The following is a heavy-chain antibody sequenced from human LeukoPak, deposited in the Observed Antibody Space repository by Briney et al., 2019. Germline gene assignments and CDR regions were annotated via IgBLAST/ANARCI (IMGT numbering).Heavy chain of an antibody. Sequence: ASLKVSSKTSRHTFTNYDVNWVRQATGQGVEWMGWMNPRSGSKVHAQTFQGRVIMTSDNSINTAYMELTSLRSNDTDVYYCTKGLRADFWGQGTQVTVSS. J-gene: IGHJ4*02. CDR3: TKGLRADF. CDR1: RHTFTNYD. V-gene: IGHV1-8*01. CDR2: MNPRSGSK.